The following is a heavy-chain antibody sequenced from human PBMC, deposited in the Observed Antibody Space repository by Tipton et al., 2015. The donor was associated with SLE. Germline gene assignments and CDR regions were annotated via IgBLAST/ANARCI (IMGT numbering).Heavy chain of an antibody. V-gene: IGHV3-48*01. D-gene: IGHD2-15*01. Sequence: SLRLSCAASGFTFSSYSMNWVRQAPGKGLEWVSYISSSSSTIYYADSVKGRFTISRDNAKNSLYLQMNSLRAEDTAVYYCARPLPFDLWGRGTLVTVSS. CDR2: ISSSSSTI. CDR1: GFTFSSYS. CDR3: ARPLPFDL. J-gene: IGHJ2*01.